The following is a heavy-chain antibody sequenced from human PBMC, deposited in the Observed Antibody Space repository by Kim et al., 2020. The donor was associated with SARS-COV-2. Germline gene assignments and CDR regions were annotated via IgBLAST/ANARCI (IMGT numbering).Heavy chain of an antibody. D-gene: IGHD3-16*01. Sequence: YADSVKGRFTISRDNSKNTLYLQMNSLRAEDTAVYYCARGGSLGYYGMDVWGQGTTVTVSS. J-gene: IGHJ6*02. V-gene: IGHV3-33*01. CDR3: ARGGSLGYYGMDV.